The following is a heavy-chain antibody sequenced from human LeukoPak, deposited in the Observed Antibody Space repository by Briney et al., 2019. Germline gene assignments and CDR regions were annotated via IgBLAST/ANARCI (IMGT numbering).Heavy chain of an antibody. CDR1: GFTFSSYA. D-gene: IGHD3-22*01. J-gene: IGHJ4*02. V-gene: IGHV3-23*01. CDR3: ARANHPTYYDSSGYYQDY. Sequence: QAGGSLRLSCAASGFTFSSYAMTWVRQAPGRGLEWVSVISDSGGSTFYADSVKGRFTISRDNAKNTLYLQMNSLRAEDTGVYYCARANHPTYYDSSGYYQDYWGQGTLVTVSS. CDR2: ISDSGGST.